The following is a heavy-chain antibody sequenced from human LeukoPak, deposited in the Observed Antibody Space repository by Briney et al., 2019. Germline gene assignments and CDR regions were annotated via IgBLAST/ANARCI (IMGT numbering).Heavy chain of an antibody. CDR3: ARLLYNFGAYMDV. CDR1: GFTFSSYS. V-gene: IGHV3-21*01. J-gene: IGHJ6*03. D-gene: IGHD3-3*01. Sequence: GGPLRLSCAASGFTFSSYSMNWLRQAPGKGLEWVSSISSSSSNIYYADSVKGRFTISRDNAKNSLHLQMSSLRAEDTAVYYCARLLYNFGAYMDVWGKGTTVTVSS. CDR2: ISSSSSNI.